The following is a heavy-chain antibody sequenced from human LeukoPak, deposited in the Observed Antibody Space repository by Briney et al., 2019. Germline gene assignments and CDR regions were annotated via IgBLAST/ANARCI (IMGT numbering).Heavy chain of an antibody. CDR2: IPYDGSNK. CDR1: RFTFSSYG. D-gene: IGHD6-19*01. CDR3: AKASSGWSFDY. J-gene: IGHJ4*02. Sequence: PGGSLRLSCAASRFTFSSYGMHWVRQAPGKGLEWVAFIPYDGSNKYYADSVKGRFTVSRDNSKNTLYLQMNSLRAEDTAVYYYAKASSGWSFDYWGQGTLVTVSS. V-gene: IGHV3-30*02.